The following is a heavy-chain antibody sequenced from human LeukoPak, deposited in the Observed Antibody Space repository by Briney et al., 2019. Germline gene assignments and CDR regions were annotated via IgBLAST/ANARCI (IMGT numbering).Heavy chain of an antibody. CDR3: AREIASGITIFGVVIPAYMDV. CDR2: INWNGGST. J-gene: IGHJ6*03. D-gene: IGHD3-3*01. Sequence: GGSLRLSCVASGFTFDDYGMSWVRQAPGKGLEWVSGINWNGGSTGYADSVKGRFTISRDNAKNSLYLQMNSLRAEDTALYYCAREIASGITIFGVVIPAYMDVWGKGTTFTVSS. CDR1: GFTFDDYG. V-gene: IGHV3-20*04.